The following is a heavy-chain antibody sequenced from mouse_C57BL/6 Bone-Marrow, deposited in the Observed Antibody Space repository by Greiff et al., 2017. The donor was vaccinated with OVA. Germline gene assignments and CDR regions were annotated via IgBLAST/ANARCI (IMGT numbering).Heavy chain of an antibody. V-gene: IGHV1-81*01. CDR1: GYTFTSYG. CDR3: AREDYYGSSWFAY. Sequence: VQLQQSGAELARPGASVKLSCKASGYTFTSYGISWVKQSTGQGLEWIGEIYPRSGNTYYNEKFKGKATLTADKSSSTAYMELRSLTSEDSAVYFCAREDYYGSSWFAYWGQGTLVTVSA. CDR2: IYPRSGNT. J-gene: IGHJ3*01. D-gene: IGHD1-1*01.